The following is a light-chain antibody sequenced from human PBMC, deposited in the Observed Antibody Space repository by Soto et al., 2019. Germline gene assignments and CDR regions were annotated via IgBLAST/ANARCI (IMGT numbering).Light chain of an antibody. CDR1: NIGSKR. CDR2: YDS. V-gene: IGLV3-21*04. J-gene: IGLJ2*01. CDR3: QVWDSSSDHVV. Sequence: SYELTQPPSVSVAPGKTARITGGGNNIGSKRVHWYQQKPGQAPVLGIYYDSDRPSGIPERLSGSNSGNTAPLTISRVDAGYEADYYCQVWDSSSDHVVFGGGTKLTVL.